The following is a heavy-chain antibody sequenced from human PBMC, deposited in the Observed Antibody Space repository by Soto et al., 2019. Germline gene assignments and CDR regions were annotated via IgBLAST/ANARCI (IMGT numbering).Heavy chain of an antibody. Sequence: PSQTLSLTCAVDGGSFSGYYWSWIRQPPGKGLEWIGEINHSGSTNYNPSLKSRVTISVDTSKNQFSLKLSAVTAADTAVYYCARGRRIQLWLGYYVDYWGQGPLVTVS. CDR2: INHSGST. J-gene: IGHJ4*02. D-gene: IGHD5-18*01. CDR3: ARGRRIQLWLGYYVDY. V-gene: IGHV4-34*01. CDR1: GGSFSGYY.